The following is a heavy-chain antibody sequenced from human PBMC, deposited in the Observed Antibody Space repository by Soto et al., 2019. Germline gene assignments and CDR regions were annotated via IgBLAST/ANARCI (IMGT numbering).Heavy chain of an antibody. CDR2: ISGYKGNT. CDR3: AATGGHYFGLDV. D-gene: IGHD2-8*02. Sequence: QVQLLQSGGEVKKPGASVKVSCNSSDHTFTYYGINWLRRAPGQGLEWMGWISGYKGNTKYAQKFQDRVTMSADTSTRTAYMEMRSLTSDDTAVYFCAATGGHYFGLDVWGQGTTVTVSS. J-gene: IGHJ6*02. V-gene: IGHV1-18*01. CDR1: DHTFTYYG.